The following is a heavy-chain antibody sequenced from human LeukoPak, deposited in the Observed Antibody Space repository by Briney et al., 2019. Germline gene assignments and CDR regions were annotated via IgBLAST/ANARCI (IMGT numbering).Heavy chain of an antibody. CDR1: GGSISSSSYY. Sequence: PSETLSLTCTVSGGSISSSSYYWGWIRQPPGKGLEWIGSIYYSGSTYYNPSLKSRVTISVDTSKNQFSLKLSSVTAADTAVHYCARHAIVVVPAAMGGWFDPWGQGTLVTVSS. D-gene: IGHD2-2*01. CDR3: ARHAIVVVPAAMGGWFDP. CDR2: IYYSGST. J-gene: IGHJ5*02. V-gene: IGHV4-39*01.